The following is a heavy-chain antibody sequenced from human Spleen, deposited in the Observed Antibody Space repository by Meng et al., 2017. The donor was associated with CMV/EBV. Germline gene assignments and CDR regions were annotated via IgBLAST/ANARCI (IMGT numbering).Heavy chain of an antibody. J-gene: IGHJ3*02. V-gene: IGHV1-2*02. CDR2: INPNSGGT. CDR3: ARDRDYDILTGYYNRWSFDI. Sequence: ASVKVSCKASGYTLTAFYMHLVRQAPGQGLEWMGWINPNSGGTNYAQKFQGRVTMTRDTSISTAYMELSRLRSDDTAVYYCARDRDYDILTGYYNRWSFDIWGQGTMVTVSS. CDR1: GYTLTAFY. D-gene: IGHD3-9*01.